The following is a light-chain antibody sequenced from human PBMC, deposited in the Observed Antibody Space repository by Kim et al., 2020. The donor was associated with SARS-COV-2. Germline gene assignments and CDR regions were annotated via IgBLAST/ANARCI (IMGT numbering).Light chain of an antibody. J-gene: IGLJ2*01. V-gene: IGLV1-47*01. CDR1: SSNIGSNY. CDR2: RNN. CDR3: AAWDDSLRGHVL. Sequence: QSVLTQPPSASGTPGQRVTISCSGSSSNIGSNYVYWYQQLPGTAPKLLIYRNNQRPSGVPDRFSGSKSGTSASLAISGLRSEDEADYYCAAWDDSLRGHVLFGGGTQLTVL.